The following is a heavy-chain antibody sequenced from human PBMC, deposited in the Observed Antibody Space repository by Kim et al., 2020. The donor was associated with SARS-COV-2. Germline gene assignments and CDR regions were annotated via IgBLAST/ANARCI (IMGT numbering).Heavy chain of an antibody. D-gene: IGHD1-26*01. CDR2: IWYDGSNK. CDR1: GFTFSSYG. J-gene: IGHJ6*02. CDR3: ARDEGATFYYYYYGMDV. V-gene: IGHV3-33*01. Sequence: GGSLRLSCAASGFTFSSYGMHWVRQAPGKGLEWVAVIWYDGSNKYYADSVKGRFTISRDNSKNTLYLQMNSLRAEDTAVYYCARDEGATFYYYYYGMDVWGQGTTVTVSS.